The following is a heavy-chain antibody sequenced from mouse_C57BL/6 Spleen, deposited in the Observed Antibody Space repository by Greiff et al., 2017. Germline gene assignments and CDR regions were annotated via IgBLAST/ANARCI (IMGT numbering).Heavy chain of an antibody. D-gene: IGHD4-1*01. CDR1: GFTFSDYY. CDR2: ISNGGGST. CDR3: ARRTGEYYFGD. V-gene: IGHV5-12*01. J-gene: IGHJ2*01. Sequence: EVMLVESGGGLVQPGGSLKLSCAASGFTFSDYYMYWVRQTPEKRLEWVAYISNGGGSTYYPDTVKGRFTISRDNAKNTLYLQMSRLKSEDTAMYYCARRTGEYYFGDWGQGATLTVSS.